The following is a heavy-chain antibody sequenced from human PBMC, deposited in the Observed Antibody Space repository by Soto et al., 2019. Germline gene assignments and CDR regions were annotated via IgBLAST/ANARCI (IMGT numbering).Heavy chain of an antibody. V-gene: IGHV1-46*01. CDR3: AGLYHYDSSGYYDY. CDR2: INPSGGRT. CDR1: GNSFTTYY. D-gene: IGHD3-22*01. Sequence: ASVKVSCKASGNSFTTYYMHWVRQAPGQGLEWMGIINPSGGRTTYAQKFQGRVTMTRDTSTSTFHMELSRLTSEDTAVYYCAGLYHYDSSGYYDYWGQGTLVTVSS. J-gene: IGHJ4*02.